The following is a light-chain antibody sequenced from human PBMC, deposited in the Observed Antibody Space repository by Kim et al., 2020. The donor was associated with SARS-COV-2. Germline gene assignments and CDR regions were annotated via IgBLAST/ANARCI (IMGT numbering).Light chain of an antibody. J-gene: IGKJ2*01. CDR3: QQYTRSPPAYT. V-gene: IGKV3-20*01. CDR2: GAS. Sequence: PVERGTLTFRASQSLSREYLGLYQQTSGQPPSRLSCGASSRAAGIPDRFSGSWSGTDFTLTISRLEPEDFAVYYCQQYTRSPPAYTFGQGTKLEI. CDR1: QSLSREY.